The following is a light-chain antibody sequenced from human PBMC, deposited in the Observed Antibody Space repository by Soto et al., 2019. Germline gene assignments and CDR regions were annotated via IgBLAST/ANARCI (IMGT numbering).Light chain of an antibody. CDR3: QHYYNWLS. J-gene: IGKJ4*01. Sequence: EIVLTQSPATLSVSPGERATLSCRASQSVGYTVAWYQQKPGQPPRLLIYGASTSATGIPARFSGSGSGTDFSLTISSLQSEDSAVYYFQHYYNWLSFGGGTKVEIK. CDR1: QSVGYT. CDR2: GAS. V-gene: IGKV3-15*01.